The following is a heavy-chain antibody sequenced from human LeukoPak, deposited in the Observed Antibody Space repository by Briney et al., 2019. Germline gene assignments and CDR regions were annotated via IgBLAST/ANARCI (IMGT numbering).Heavy chain of an antibody. CDR1: GFTFSSHW. J-gene: IGHJ3*02. CDR2: INQDGSVK. D-gene: IGHD2-21*01. CDR3: ARGSSWWVVVATTGAFDI. V-gene: IGHV3-7*01. Sequence: GGSLRLSCAASGFTFSSHWMSWIRQAPGKGLEWVANINQDGSVKYYVDSVKGRFTISRDNAKNSLYLQMNSLRAEDTAVCYCARGSSWWVVVATTGAFDIWGQGTMVTVSS.